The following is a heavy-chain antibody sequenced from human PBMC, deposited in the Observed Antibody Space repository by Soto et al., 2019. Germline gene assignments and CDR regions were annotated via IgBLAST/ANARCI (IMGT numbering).Heavy chain of an antibody. V-gene: IGHV3-9*01. D-gene: IGHD2-2*01. J-gene: IGHJ6*02. CDR3: VKDGSTYYYYGMDV. Sequence: PGGSLRLSCAASGFSFDDYAMHWVRQAPGKGLEWVSGISWNSGSIGYADSVKGRFTISRDNAKNSLYLQMNSLRAEDTALYYCVKDGSTYYYYGMDVWGQGTTVTVSS. CDR1: GFSFDDYA. CDR2: ISWNSGSI.